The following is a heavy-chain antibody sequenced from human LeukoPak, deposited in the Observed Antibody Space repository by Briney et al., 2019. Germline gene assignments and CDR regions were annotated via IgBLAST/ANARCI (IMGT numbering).Heavy chain of an antibody. CDR2: VSHRGDT. CDR1: GGSISSSNL. CDR3: ARGIVVGATWYWFDP. D-gene: IGHD1-26*01. Sequence: PSGTLSLTCAVFGGSISSSNLWSWVRQPPGKGLEWIGEVSHRGDTNYNPSLKSRVTISVDTSKNQFSLKLSSVTAADTAVYYCARGIVVGATWYWFDPWGQGTLVTVSS. J-gene: IGHJ5*02. V-gene: IGHV4-4*02.